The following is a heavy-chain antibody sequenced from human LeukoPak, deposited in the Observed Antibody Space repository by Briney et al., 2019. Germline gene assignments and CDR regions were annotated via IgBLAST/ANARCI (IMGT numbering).Heavy chain of an antibody. CDR2: IYYSGST. CDR1: SGSISSYY. V-gene: IGHV4-59*08. D-gene: IGHD4-17*01. J-gene: IGHJ4*02. CDR3: ARLRLPYGDRELDY. Sequence: SETLSLTCTVSSGSISSYYWSWIRQPPGKGVEWIGYIYYSGSTNYNPSLKSRVTISVDTSKNQFSLKLSSVTAADTAVYYCARLRLPYGDRELDYWGQGTLVTVSS.